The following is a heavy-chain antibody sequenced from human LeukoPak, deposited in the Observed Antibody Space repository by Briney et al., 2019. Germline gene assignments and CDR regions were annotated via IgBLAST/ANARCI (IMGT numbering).Heavy chain of an antibody. CDR2: INTNGGST. D-gene: IGHD6-6*01. Sequence: GGSLRLSCSASGFTFSSYAMHWVRQAPGKGLEYVSAINTNGGSTYYADSVKGRFTISRDNPKNTLYLQMSSLRAEDTAVYYCVSLPSYSSSSISDYWGQGTLVTVSS. CDR3: VSLPSYSSSSISDY. V-gene: IGHV3-64D*06. J-gene: IGHJ4*02. CDR1: GFTFSSYA.